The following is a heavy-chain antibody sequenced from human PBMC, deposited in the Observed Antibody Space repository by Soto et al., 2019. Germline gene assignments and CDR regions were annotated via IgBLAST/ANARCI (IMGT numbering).Heavy chain of an antibody. D-gene: IGHD3-10*01. Sequence: GGSLRLSCAASGFTFSSYWMHWVRQAPGKGLVWVSRINSDGSSTSYADSVKGRFTISRDNAKNKLYLQMNSLRAEDTAVYYCARGRGSGGYYYYYYYMDVWGKGTTVTVSS. J-gene: IGHJ6*03. CDR1: GFTFSSYW. V-gene: IGHV3-74*01. CDR3: ARGRGSGGYYYYYYYMDV. CDR2: INSDGSST.